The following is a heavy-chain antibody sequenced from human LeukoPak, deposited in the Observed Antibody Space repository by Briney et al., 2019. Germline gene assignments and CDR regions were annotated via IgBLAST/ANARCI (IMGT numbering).Heavy chain of an antibody. CDR3: ARGKPHADL. CDR2: ITHSGHNK. J-gene: IGHJ5*02. Sequence: PGGSLRLSCAASGFDLNTYEMNWVRQAPGKGLEWIADITHSGHNKNYADSVKGRFTISRDNDETSLYLQMNSLRVEDTGVYYCARGKPHADLWGQGTLVPVSS. CDR1: GFDLNTYE. V-gene: IGHV3-48*03.